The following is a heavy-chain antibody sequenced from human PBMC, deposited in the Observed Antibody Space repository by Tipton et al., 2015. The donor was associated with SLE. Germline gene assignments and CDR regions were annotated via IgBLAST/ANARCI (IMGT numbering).Heavy chain of an antibody. CDR2: ISGYNGNT. CDR3: ARDLRASYYHCYLDA. CDR1: GYTFTGYC. J-gene: IGHJ6*03. V-gene: IGHV1-18*04. Sequence: QSGPEVKKPGASVKVSCKPSGYTFTGYCVHWVRQAPGQGLEWMGWISGYNGNTNYAQKLQGRVTMTTDTSTSTAYMELRSLRSDDTAVYYCARDLRASYYHCYLDARGTGTSVTVSS. D-gene: IGHD2-21*01.